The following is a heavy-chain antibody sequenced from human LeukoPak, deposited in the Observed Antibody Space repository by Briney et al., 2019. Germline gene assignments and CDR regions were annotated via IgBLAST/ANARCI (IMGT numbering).Heavy chain of an antibody. CDR1: GGSFSGYY. J-gene: IGHJ4*02. CDR2: INHSGST. CDR3: ASGYSYGYSVY. Sequence: SETLSLTCAVYGGSFSGYYWSWIRQPPGKGLEWIGEINHSGSTNYNPSLKSRVTISVDTSKNQFSLKLSSVTAADTAVYYCASGYSYGYSVYWGQGTLVTVSS. D-gene: IGHD5-18*01. V-gene: IGHV4-34*01.